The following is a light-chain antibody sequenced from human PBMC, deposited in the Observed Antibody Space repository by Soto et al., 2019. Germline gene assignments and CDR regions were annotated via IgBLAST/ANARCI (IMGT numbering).Light chain of an antibody. Sequence: QPALTQPASVSGSPGQSITISCTGTSSDVGSNDFVSWYQRYPGKAPKLMIYEVTKRPSGVSNRFSGSKSGNTASLTISGLQAEDEADYYCCSYAGSSSSTYYDFGFGTKVTVL. J-gene: IGLJ1*01. CDR3: CSYAGSSSSTYYD. CDR2: EVT. V-gene: IGLV2-23*02. CDR1: SSDVGSNDF.